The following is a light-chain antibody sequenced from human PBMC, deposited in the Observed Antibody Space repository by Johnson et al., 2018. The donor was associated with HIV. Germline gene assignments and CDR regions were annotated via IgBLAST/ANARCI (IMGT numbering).Light chain of an antibody. J-gene: IGLJ1*01. V-gene: IGLV1-51*02. CDR1: SSNIANNY. CDR2: ENN. CDR3: GTWDSSLSAEV. Sequence: QSVLTQPPSVSAAPGQKVTISCSGSSSNIANNYVSWYQQLPRTAPKLLIYENNRRPSGIPDRFSGSRYGTSATLGITGLQTGDEADYYCGTWDSSLSAEVFGTGTKVTVL.